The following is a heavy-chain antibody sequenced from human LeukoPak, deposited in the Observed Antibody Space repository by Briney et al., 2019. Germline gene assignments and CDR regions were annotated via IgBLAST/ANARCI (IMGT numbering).Heavy chain of an antibody. CDR2: INHSGST. J-gene: IGHJ4*02. CDR3: ARLGAYDYVWGSYRHPGRLDY. D-gene: IGHD3-16*02. CDR1: GGSFSGYY. V-gene: IGHV4-34*01. Sequence: SETLSLTCAVYGGSFSGYYWSWIRQPPGKGLEWIGEINHSGSTNYNPSLKSRVTISVDTSKNQFSLKLSSMTAADTAVYYCARLGAYDYVWGSYRHPGRLDYWGQGTLVTVSS.